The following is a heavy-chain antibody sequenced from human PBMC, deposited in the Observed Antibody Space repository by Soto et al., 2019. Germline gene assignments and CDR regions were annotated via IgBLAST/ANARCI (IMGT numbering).Heavy chain of an antibody. CDR1: GFTFGTYW. J-gene: IGHJ4*02. V-gene: IGHV3-7*01. CDR2: IKQDASEK. Sequence: EVQLVESGGGLVQPGGSLRLSCAASGFTFGTYWMSWVRQAPGKGLEWVANIKQDASEKHYVDSVEGRFTISRDNAKNSLFLHMNSLKTEDTAVYYCAREPAVVPFEYWGQGARVTVSS. D-gene: IGHD2-2*01. CDR3: AREPAVVPFEY.